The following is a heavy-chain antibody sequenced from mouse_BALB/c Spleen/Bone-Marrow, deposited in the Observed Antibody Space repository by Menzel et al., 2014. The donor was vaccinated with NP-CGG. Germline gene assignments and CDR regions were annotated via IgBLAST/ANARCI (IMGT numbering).Heavy chain of an antibody. CDR3: AKDSAGYSACFAY. D-gene: IGHD3-2*01. V-gene: IGHV1-9*01. Sequence: VQLQESGAELMKPGASVKISCKATGYTFSSYWIEWVKQRPGHGLEWIGEILPGSDSTNYNENFKGKATFTADTSSNTASMQLNSATYEDSAVYFCAKDSAGYSACFAYWGQGTLVTVSA. CDR2: ILPGSDST. J-gene: IGHJ3*01. CDR1: GYTFSSYW.